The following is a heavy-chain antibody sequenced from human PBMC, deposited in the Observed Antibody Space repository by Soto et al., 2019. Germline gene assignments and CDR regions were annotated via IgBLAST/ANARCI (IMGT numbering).Heavy chain of an antibody. CDR3: AKSDGAEENDAFDI. CDR2: INPNSGGT. CDR1: GYSFTGHY. D-gene: IGHD3-16*01. J-gene: IGHJ3*02. V-gene: IGHV1-2*04. Sequence: QVRLVQSGPEVRKPGASVEISCEASGYSFTGHYLHWVRQAPGHGLDWMGWINPNSGGTNYAQKFEDWISITRDNALSTVYMDLSSLRSEDTAMYYGAKSDGAEENDAFDIWGQGTKISVS.